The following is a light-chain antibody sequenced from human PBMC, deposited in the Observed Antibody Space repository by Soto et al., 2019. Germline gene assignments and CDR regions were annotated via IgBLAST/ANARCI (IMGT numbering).Light chain of an antibody. CDR1: LSVSNNY. V-gene: IGKV3-20*01. CDR2: GAS. Sequence: EIVLTQSPGTLSLSPGERATLSCRASLSVSNNYLAWYQQKPGQAPRLLIYGASNRATGIPDRFSGSRSGTDFTLTISRLEPEDFGVYYCQHYGSSGTFGQGTKVDIK. J-gene: IGKJ1*01. CDR3: QHYGSSGT.